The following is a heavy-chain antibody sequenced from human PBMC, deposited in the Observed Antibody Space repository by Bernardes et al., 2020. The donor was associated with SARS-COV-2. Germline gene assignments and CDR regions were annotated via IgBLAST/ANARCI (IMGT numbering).Heavy chain of an antibody. D-gene: IGHD3-3*01. Sequence: SETLSLTCTVSGGSISTGGYYWTWIRQHPGKGLEWLGCIYYSGSTYYNPSLGFRLTISVDTSKNQFSLKLTSVTAADTAMYYCARAHQRVTIFGVVTPNWFDPGGQGTLVTVSS. CDR2: IYYSGST. J-gene: IGHJ5*02. V-gene: IGHV4-31*03. CDR1: GGSISTGGYY. CDR3: ARAHQRVTIFGVVTPNWFDP.